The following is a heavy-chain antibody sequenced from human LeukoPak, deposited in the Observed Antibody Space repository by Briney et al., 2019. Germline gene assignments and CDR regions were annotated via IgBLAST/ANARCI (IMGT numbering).Heavy chain of an antibody. CDR1: GYTFTGYH. D-gene: IGHD2-2*01. Sequence: ASVKVSCKASGYTFTGYHMHWVRQAPGQGFEWMGWINPNSGGTNYAQKFQGRVTMTRDTSISTAYMELSRLRSDDTAVYYCAREGRYCSSTSCFDYWGQGTLVTVSS. CDR3: AREGRYCSSTSCFDY. V-gene: IGHV1-2*02. J-gene: IGHJ4*02. CDR2: INPNSGGT.